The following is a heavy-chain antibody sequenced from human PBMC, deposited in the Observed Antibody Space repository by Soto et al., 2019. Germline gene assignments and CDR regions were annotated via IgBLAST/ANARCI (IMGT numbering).Heavy chain of an antibody. CDR3: ARQGFGPLHGLVDV. V-gene: IGHV4-30-4*01. D-gene: IGHD3-10*01. CDR1: GGSISSGDYY. Sequence: SETLSLTCTVSGGSISSGDYYWSWIRQPPGKGLEWIGYIYYSGSTYYNPSLKSRVTISVDTSKNQFSLKLSSVTAADTAVHYCARQGFGPLHGLVDVWGQGTTVTVSS. J-gene: IGHJ6*02. CDR2: IYYSGST.